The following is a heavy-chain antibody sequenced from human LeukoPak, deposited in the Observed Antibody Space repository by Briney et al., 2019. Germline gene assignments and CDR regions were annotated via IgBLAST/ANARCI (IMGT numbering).Heavy chain of an antibody. V-gene: IGHV4-31*02. CDR1: GGSFSSGGHY. CDR2: IYNTGNT. J-gene: IGHJ4*02. CDR3: ARRSSSWYSKIDS. D-gene: IGHD6-13*01. Sequence: SETLSLTCSVSGGSFSSGGHYWSWIRQHPGKGLEWLGYIYNTGNTYYNPSLKSRITISEDTSKNQFSLKLSSVTAADTAVYYCARRSSSWYSKIDSWGQGTLVTVSS.